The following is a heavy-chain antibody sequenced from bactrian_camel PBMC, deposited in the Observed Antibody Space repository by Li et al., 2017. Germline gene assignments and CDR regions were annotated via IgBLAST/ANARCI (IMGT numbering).Heavy chain of an antibody. J-gene: IGHJ4*01. Sequence: QLVESGGGSARAGGTLTLSCAASGFTFSTYWIYWVRQAPGKGLEWVSTINSGGGTTYYADSVKGRFTTSRDNAKNTVYLQMRSLRTEDTALYYCVILVAASYWGPGTQVTVS. V-gene: IGHV3S25*01. D-gene: IGHD1*01. CDR3: VILVAASY. CDR2: INSGGGTT. CDR1: GFTFSTYW.